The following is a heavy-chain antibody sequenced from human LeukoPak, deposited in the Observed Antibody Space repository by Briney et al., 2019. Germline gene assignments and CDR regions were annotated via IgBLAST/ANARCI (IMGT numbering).Heavy chain of an antibody. CDR1: GGSISSSSYY. Sequence: PSETLSLTCTVSGGSISSSSYYWVRLRPPQGQGLEWIGSIYYSGSTYYNPSLKSRVTISVDTNKNQFSLKLSSVTAAGTAVYYCARDQQRAVRGVIMAFDYWGQGTLVTVSS. V-gene: IGHV4-39*07. D-gene: IGHD3-10*01. CDR3: ARDQQRAVRGVIMAFDY. CDR2: IYYSGST. J-gene: IGHJ4*02.